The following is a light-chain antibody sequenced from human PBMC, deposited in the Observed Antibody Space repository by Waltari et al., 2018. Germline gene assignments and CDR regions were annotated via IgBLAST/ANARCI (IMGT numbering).Light chain of an antibody. J-gene: IGLJ2*01. Sequence: QLVLTQPPAVSASLGASVRLTCTVTSGHSLYAIAWHQQHPQKSPRFWLKTNTDGSHSRGDGIPDRFSSSGSGTERSLIMSGLQSDGEADYFCQTWDTDPHVVFGGGTRLTV. V-gene: IGLV4-69*02. CDR3: QTWDTDPHVV. CDR2: TNTDGSH. CDR1: SGHSLYA.